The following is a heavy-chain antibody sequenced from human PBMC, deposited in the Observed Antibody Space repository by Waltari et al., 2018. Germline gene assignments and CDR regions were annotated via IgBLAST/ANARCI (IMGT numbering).Heavy chain of an antibody. D-gene: IGHD3-9*01. CDR3: VRDFDWGPDY. Sequence: QVQLVQSGAEVMEPGASVKVSCKTSGYSFSDHYLHWVRQAPGQGLDWMGWIKPDSGVTYYAQEFQGRVTLTGDMSISTVYMDFSSLTSDDTAIYYCVRDFDWGPDYWGQGTLVTVSS. CDR2: IKPDSGVT. V-gene: IGHV1-2*02. J-gene: IGHJ4*02. CDR1: GYSFSDHY.